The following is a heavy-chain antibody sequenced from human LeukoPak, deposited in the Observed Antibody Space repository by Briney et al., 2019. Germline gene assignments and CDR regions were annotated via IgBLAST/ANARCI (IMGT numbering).Heavy chain of an antibody. V-gene: IGHV4-4*07. Sequence: PSETLSLTCSVSGVSVNNYYWSWIRQPAGKGLEWIGRIYTSGSTNYNPSLKSRVTMSVDTSKNQFSLKLSSVTAADTAVYYCARGGLGANPFDYWGQGTLVTVSS. D-gene: IGHD1-26*01. CDR2: IYTSGST. CDR3: ARGGLGANPFDY. J-gene: IGHJ4*02. CDR1: GVSVNNYY.